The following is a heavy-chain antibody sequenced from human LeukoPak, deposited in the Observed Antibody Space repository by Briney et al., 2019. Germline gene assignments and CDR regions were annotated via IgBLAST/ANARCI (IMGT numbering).Heavy chain of an antibody. CDR2: IMQDGSET. Sequence: PGGSLRLSCTASGFTFTTYWMTWVRQAPGKGLEWVASIMQDGSETYYVDSVKGRFTISRDNAKNSPYLQMNSLRAEDTAVYFCARSRYCSGSSCYSDYWGQGTLVTVSS. V-gene: IGHV3-7*01. CDR3: ARSRYCSGSSCYSDY. CDR1: GFTFTTYW. J-gene: IGHJ4*02. D-gene: IGHD2-15*01.